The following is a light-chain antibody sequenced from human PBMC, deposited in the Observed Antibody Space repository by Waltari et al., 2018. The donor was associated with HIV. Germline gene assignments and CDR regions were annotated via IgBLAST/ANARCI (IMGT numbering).Light chain of an antibody. CDR3: AAWTDSLRAVV. V-gene: IGLV1-47*01. Sequence: QSVLTQPPSASGTPGQRVTISCSGDSSNIGSYYVYWFQQLPGTAPKLLRDRNSQRASGFPDRFSGSKSGSSASLAISGLRSEDEADYYCAAWTDSLRAVVFGGWTKLSVL. J-gene: IGLJ2*01. CDR2: RNS. CDR1: SSNIGSYY.